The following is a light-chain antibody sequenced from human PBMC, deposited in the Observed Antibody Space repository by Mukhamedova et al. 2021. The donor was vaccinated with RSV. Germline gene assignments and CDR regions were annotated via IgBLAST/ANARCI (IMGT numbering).Light chain of an antibody. V-gene: IGKV1-33*01. CDR2: DAS. J-gene: IGKJ2*01. Sequence: SSYKQWYQRRVHGKAPKLLIYDASNLETGVPSRFSGSGSGTDFTFTISSLQPEDIATYYCQQYDNLPRTFGQGTKLEIK. CDR3: QQYDNLPRT. CDR1: SSY.